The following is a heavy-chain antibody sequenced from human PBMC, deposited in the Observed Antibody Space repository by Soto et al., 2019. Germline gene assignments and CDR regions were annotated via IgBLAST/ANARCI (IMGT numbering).Heavy chain of an antibody. D-gene: IGHD6-19*01. CDR2: INAGNGNT. V-gene: IGHV1-3*05. CDR1: GDTFTGYA. J-gene: IGHJ4*02. CDR3: ARAVAVPADFDY. Sequence: QVQLVQSGAEEKKPGASVKVSCKASGDTFTGYAFHWVRQAPGQRLEWMGWINAGNGNTKYSQKCKGRVTITRDTSASTAYMELSSLRSEDTAVYYCARAVAVPADFDYWGQGTLVTVSS.